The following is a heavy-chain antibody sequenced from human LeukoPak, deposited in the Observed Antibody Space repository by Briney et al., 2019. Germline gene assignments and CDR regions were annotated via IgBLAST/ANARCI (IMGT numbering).Heavy chain of an antibody. CDR1: GVSISSSNSY. D-gene: IGHD3-9*01. Sequence: SETLSLTCTVSGVSISSSNSYWGWIRQPPGKGLEWIGEINHSGSTNYNPSLKSRVTISVDTSKNQFSLKLSSVTAADTAVYYCARGVLRYFDWLLFSSWFDPWGQGTLVTVSS. V-gene: IGHV4-39*07. CDR3: ARGVLRYFDWLLFSSWFDP. CDR2: INHSGST. J-gene: IGHJ5*02.